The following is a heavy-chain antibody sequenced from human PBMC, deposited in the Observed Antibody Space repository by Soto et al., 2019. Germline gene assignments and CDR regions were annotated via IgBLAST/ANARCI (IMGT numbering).Heavy chain of an antibody. CDR3: ATEVWVYYDFWSGYSDY. J-gene: IGHJ4*02. CDR2: IKEDGSDM. CDR1: GFTFSSYW. D-gene: IGHD3-3*01. V-gene: IGHV3-7*01. Sequence: EVQLVESGGGLVQPGGSLRLSCAASGFTFSSYWMSWVRQAPGKGLEWVANIKEDGSDMYYVDSVKGRFTISRDNAKNSLYLQMNSPCAEDTAVYYCATEVWVYYDFWSGYSDYWGQGTLVTVSS.